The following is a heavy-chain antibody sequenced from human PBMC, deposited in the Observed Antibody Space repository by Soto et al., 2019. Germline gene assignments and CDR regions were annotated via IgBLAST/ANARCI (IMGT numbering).Heavy chain of an antibody. CDR2: INAGNGNT. V-gene: IGHV1-3*01. J-gene: IGHJ6*02. CDR3: ARVYGSGSYYYYYGMDV. D-gene: IGHD3-10*01. Sequence: ASVKVSCKASGYTFTSYAMHWVRQAPGQRFEWMGWINAGNGNTKYSQKFQGRVTITRDTSASTAYMELSSLRSEDTAVYYCARVYGSGSYYYYYGMDVWGQGTTVTVS. CDR1: GYTFTSYA.